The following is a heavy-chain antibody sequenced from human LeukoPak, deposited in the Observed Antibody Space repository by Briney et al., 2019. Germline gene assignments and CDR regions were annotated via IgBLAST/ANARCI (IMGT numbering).Heavy chain of an antibody. V-gene: IGHV1-2*02. J-gene: IGHJ6*03. CDR2: INPNSGGT. CDR3: ATLGTLAAASYYYYYMDV. D-gene: IGHD6-13*01. Sequence: ASVKVSCKASGYTFTGYYMHWVRQAPGQGPEWMGWINPNSGGTNYAQKFQGRVTMTRDTSISTAYMELSRLRSDDTAVYYCATLGTLAAASYYYYYMDVWGKGTTVTVSS. CDR1: GYTFTGYY.